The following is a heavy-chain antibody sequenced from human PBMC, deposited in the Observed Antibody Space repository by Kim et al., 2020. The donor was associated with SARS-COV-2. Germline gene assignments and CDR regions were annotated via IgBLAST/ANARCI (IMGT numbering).Heavy chain of an antibody. CDR1: GYTFTGYY. D-gene: IGHD1-7*01. J-gene: IGHJ4*02. V-gene: IGHV1-2*06. CDR3: ARAPYNWNYRGIDY. Sequence: ASVKVSCKASGYTFTGYYIHWVRQAPGQGLEWMGRINPNSGGTNYAQKFQGRVTMTRDTSISTAYMELSSLRSDDTAVYYCARAPYNWNYRGIDYWGQGTLVTVSS. CDR2: INPNSGGT.